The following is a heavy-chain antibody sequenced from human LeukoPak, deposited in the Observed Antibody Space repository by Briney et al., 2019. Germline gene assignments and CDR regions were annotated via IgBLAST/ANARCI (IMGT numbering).Heavy chain of an antibody. CDR1: GLTFSSHA. D-gene: IGHD2-15*01. J-gene: IGHJ4*02. V-gene: IGHV3-23*01. Sequence: PGGSLRLSCAASGLTFSSHAMSWVRQAPGKGLEWVSAISGSGAITYYADSVKGRFTISRDNSKSKLYLQMNSLRAEDTAVYYCAKGGQWWVFDYWGQGTLVTVSS. CDR3: AKGGQWWVFDY. CDR2: ISGSGAIT.